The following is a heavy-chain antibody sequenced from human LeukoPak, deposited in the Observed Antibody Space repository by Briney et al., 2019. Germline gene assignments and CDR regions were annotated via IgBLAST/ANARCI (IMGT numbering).Heavy chain of an antibody. J-gene: IGHJ4*02. D-gene: IGHD2-2*01. CDR2: ISSSSSYI. V-gene: IGHV3-21*01. CDR1: GFTFSSYS. CDR3: ARSCSSTSCYGL. Sequence: GGSLRLSCAASGFTFSSYSMHWVRQAPGKGLEWVSSISSSSSYIYYADSVKGRFTISRDNAKNSLYLQMNSLRAEDTAVYYCARSCSSTSCYGLWGQGTLVTVSS.